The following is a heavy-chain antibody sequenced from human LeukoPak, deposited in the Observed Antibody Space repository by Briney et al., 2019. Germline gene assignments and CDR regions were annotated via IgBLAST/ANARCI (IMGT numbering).Heavy chain of an antibody. J-gene: IGHJ5*02. Sequence: SETLSLTCAVYGAPFSGYWWYWIRQPPGKGLEWIGEINHSRITNYNPSLKSRVSISVDTSKNQLSLKLSSVTAADTAVYYCARTSGSSLPFDPWGQGTLVTVSS. V-gene: IGHV4-34*01. D-gene: IGHD6-13*01. CDR1: GAPFSGYW. CDR3: ARTSGSSLPFDP. CDR2: INHSRIT.